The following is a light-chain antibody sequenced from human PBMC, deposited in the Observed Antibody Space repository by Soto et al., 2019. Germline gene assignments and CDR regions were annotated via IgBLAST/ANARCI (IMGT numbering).Light chain of an antibody. J-gene: IGLJ1*01. Sequence: QPALTQPPSASGSPGQSDTISCTGTNNDIGVYDFVSWYQHHPGKAPRLIIYEVVQRPSGVPDRFSGSKSGNTASLTVSALQAAEEADYFWKLYVGSNTYVFGRVTKV. CDR3: KLYVGSNTYV. CDR1: NNDIGVYDF. CDR2: EVV. V-gene: IGLV2-8*01.